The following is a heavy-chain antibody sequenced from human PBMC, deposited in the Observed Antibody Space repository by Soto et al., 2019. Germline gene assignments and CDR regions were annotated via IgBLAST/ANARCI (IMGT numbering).Heavy chain of an antibody. J-gene: IGHJ5*02. CDR2: IYSRSRT. D-gene: IGHD6-25*01. Sequence: SEPLSPTCPASSDSYNVSYCSLIRQPQGEGLGWIGYIYSRSRTDYNPSLHSRATISVDTSTPQYSVKLTSVTAVDTSVYYCGRMYTSGWFDPGGQGTLVTVHS. CDR1: SDSYNVSY. V-gene: IGHV4-59*01. CDR3: GRMYTSGWFDP.